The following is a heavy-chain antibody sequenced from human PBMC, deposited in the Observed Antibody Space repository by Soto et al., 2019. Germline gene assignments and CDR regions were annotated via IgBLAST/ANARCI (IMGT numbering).Heavy chain of an antibody. Sequence: DVQLLESGGGLVQPEGSLRLSCAASGFTFSSYAMGWVRQGPGKGLEWVAVVSIGGSTHYADSVRGRFTISRDNSKNMPSLQMNSLTAEDTAVYFCAKRRGAGGHFDYWGQGALVTVSS. CDR2: VSIGGST. D-gene: IGHD2-15*01. V-gene: IGHV3-23*01. CDR1: GFTFSSYA. J-gene: IGHJ4*02. CDR3: AKRRGAGGHFDY.